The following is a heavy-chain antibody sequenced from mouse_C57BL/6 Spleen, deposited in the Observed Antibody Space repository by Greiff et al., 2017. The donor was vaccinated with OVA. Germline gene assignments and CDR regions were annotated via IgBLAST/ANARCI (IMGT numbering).Heavy chain of an antibody. CDR2: IDPETGGT. CDR3: TRRMYDSGYFDV. Sequence: VQRVESGAELVRPGASVTLSCKASGYTFTDYEMHWVKQTPVHGLEWIGAIDPETGGTAYNQKFKGKAILTADKSSSTAYMELRSLTSEDSAVYYCTRRMYDSGYFDVWGTGTTVTVSS. D-gene: IGHD2-4*01. J-gene: IGHJ1*03. CDR1: GYTFTDYE. V-gene: IGHV1-15*01.